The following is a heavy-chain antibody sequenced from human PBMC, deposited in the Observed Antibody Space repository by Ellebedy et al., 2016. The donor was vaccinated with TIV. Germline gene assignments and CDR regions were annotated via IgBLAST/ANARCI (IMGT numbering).Heavy chain of an antibody. CDR3: ISASYGSGSSLEY. CDR2: IFSDGVNP. V-gene: IGHV3-74*01. Sequence: PGGSLRLSCTVSGITFSNRWMHWARQVPGKGLVWVSIIFSDGVNPNYADSVRGRFTISRDNAKNTLFLQMDSLRAEDTGVYYCISASYGSGSSLEYWGQGTLVTVSP. CDR1: GITFSNRW. D-gene: IGHD3-10*01. J-gene: IGHJ4*02.